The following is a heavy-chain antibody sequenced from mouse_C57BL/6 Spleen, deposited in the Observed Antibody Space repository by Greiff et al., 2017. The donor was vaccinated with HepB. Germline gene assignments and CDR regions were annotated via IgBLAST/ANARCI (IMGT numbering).Heavy chain of an antibody. D-gene: IGHD4-1*01. CDR3: ALTGTKAMDY. J-gene: IGHJ4*01. Sequence: QVQLKQPGAELVKPGASVKLSCKASGYTFTSYWMQWVKQRPGQGLEWIGEIDPSDSYTNYNQKFKGKATLTVDTSSSTAYMQLSSLTSEDSAVYYCALTGTKAMDYWGQGTSVTVSS. CDR1: GYTFTSYW. V-gene: IGHV1-50*01. CDR2: IDPSDSYT.